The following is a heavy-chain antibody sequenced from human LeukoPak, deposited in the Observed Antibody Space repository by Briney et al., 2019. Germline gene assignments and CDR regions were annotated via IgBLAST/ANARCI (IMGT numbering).Heavy chain of an antibody. CDR3: ASSLIPYYYYMDV. J-gene: IGHJ6*03. CDR2: IYSSGST. V-gene: IGHV4-4*07. CDR1: GGSISSYY. Sequence: ASETLSLTCTVSGGSISSYYWSWIRQPAGKGLEWIGRIYSSGSTNYNPSLKSRVTMSLGTSKNQFSLKLSSVTAADTAVYYCASSLIPYYYYMDVWGKGTTVTVSS.